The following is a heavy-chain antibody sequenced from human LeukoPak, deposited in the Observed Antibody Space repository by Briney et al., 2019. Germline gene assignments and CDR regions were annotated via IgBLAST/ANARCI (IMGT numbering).Heavy chain of an antibody. CDR1: GVSGSTYC. CDR3: GRVIMPAATRLWFDP. CDR2: IYYRRST. D-gene: IGHD2-2*01. V-gene: IGHV4-59*02. J-gene: IGHJ5*02. Sequence: SETLFLTGTVSGVSGSTYCWTWIRQRPGKGLEWMGHIYYRRSTKYNTPLKSRLTISVDTSKHHFSLKMNSVTAADTAVYYCGRVIMPAATRLWFDPWRQGTLLTVSS.